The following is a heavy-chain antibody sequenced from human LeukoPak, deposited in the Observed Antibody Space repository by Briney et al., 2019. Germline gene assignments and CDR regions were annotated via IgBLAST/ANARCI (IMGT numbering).Heavy chain of an antibody. Sequence: ASVKVSCKASGYTFTSYDINWVRQATGQGLEWMGGIIPIFGTANYAQEFQGRVTITADESTSTAYMELSSLRSEDTAVYYCATSTGYSSGWYYYFDYWGQGTLVTVSS. V-gene: IGHV1-69*13. CDR3: ATSTGYSSGWYYYFDY. CDR1: GYTFTSYD. J-gene: IGHJ4*02. D-gene: IGHD6-19*01. CDR2: IIPIFGTA.